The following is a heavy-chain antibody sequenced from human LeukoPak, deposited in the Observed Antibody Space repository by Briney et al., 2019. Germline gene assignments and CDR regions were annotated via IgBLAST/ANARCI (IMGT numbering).Heavy chain of an antibody. D-gene: IGHD6-13*01. CDR3: AKDITPYSSSWYYFDY. V-gene: IGHV3-74*01. CDR2: IKTDGRST. CDR1: GFTFSDYW. Sequence: PGGSLRLSCAASGFTFSDYWMHWVRQAPGKGLVWVSRIKTDGRSTNYADSVKGRFTISRDNAKNSLYLQMNSLRAEDTALYYCAKDITPYSSSWYYFDYWGQGTLVTVSS. J-gene: IGHJ4*02.